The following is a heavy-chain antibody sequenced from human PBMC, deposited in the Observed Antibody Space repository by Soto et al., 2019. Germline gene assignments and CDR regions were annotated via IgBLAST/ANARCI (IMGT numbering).Heavy chain of an antibody. J-gene: IGHJ5*02. V-gene: IGHV4-30-4*01. CDR3: ARARYDFWSGYYFPNWFDP. Sequence: PSETLSLTCTVSGGSISSGDYYWSWILQPPGKGLEWIGYIYYSGSTYYNPSLKSRVTISVDTSKNQFSLKLSSVTAADTAVYYCARARYDFWSGYYFPNWFDPWGQGTLVTVSS. CDR1: GGSISSGDYY. CDR2: IYYSGST. D-gene: IGHD3-3*01.